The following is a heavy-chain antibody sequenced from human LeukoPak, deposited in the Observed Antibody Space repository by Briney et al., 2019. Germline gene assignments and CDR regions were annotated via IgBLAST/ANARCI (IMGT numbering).Heavy chain of an antibody. CDR2: SGNGIL. CDR3: ARDRNWGFDY. V-gene: IGHV3-48*01. CDR1: GFTLDGQN. D-gene: IGHD7-27*01. J-gene: IGHJ4*02. Sequence: GGSLRLSCVASGFTLDGQNMDWVRQAPGKGLEWVSYSGNGILTHADSVRGRLTISRDSAKNSIYLQMNSLRVEDTGVYYCARDRNWGFDYWGQGTLVTVSS.